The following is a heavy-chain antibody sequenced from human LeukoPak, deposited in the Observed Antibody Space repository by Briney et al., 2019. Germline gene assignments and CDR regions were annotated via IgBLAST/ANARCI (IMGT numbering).Heavy chain of an antibody. CDR2: IIPIFGTA. V-gene: IGHV1-69*05. Sequence: ASVKVSCKASGGTFSSYAISWVRQAPGQGLEWMGGIIPIFGTANYAQKFQGRVTITTDESTSTAYMELSSLRSEDTAVYYCARSIAARQFDYYYTDVWGKGTTVTVSS. CDR3: ARSIAARQFDYYYTDV. J-gene: IGHJ6*03. CDR1: GGTFSSYA. D-gene: IGHD6-6*01.